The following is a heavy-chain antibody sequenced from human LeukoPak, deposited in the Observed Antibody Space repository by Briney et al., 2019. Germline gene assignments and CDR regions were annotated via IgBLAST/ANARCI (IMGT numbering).Heavy chain of an antibody. CDR3: ARNYYDSSGDHYYYYYYMDV. J-gene: IGHJ6*03. CDR1: GGSISSHY. CDR2: IYYSGST. D-gene: IGHD3-22*01. V-gene: IGHV4-59*11. Sequence: PSETLSLTCTVSGGSISSHYWSWIRHPPGKGLEWIGYIYYSGSTNYNPSLKSRVTISVDTSKNQFSLKLSSVTAADTAVYYCARNYYDSSGDHYYYYYYMDVWGKGTTVTVSS.